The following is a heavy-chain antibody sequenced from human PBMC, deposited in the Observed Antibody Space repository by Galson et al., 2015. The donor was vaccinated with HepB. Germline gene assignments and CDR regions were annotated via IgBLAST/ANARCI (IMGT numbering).Heavy chain of an antibody. CDR3: ARDQLYYDILTGYPPLSTD. CDR1: GFTFSDYY. Sequence: SLRLSCAASGFTFSDYYMSWIRQAPGKGLEWVSYISSSTSYTNYADSVKGRFTISRDNTKNSLYLQMNSLRAEDTAVYYCARDQLYYDILTGYPPLSTDWGQGTPVTVSS. D-gene: IGHD3-9*01. J-gene: IGHJ4*02. CDR2: ISSSTSYT. V-gene: IGHV3-11*05.